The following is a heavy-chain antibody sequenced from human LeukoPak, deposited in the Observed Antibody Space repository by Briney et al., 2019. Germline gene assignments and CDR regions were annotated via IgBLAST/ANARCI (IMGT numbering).Heavy chain of an antibody. J-gene: IGHJ4*02. V-gene: IGHV3-11*01. CDR3: ASPPNCGGDCYDY. CDR2: ISSSGSTI. Sequence: GGSLRLSCAASGFTFSDYYMSWIRQAPGKGLEWVSYISSSGSTIYYADSVKGRFTISRDNAKNSLYLQMNSLRAEDTAVYYCASPPNCGGDCYDYWGQGTLVTVSS. D-gene: IGHD2-21*01. CDR1: GFTFSDYY.